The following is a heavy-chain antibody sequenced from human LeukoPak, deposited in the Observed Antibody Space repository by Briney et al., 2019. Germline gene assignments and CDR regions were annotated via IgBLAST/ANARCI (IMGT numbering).Heavy chain of an antibody. CDR3: ASRGYYYGSGGRNY. Sequence: PSETLSLTCTVSGGSISNYYWSWIRQPPGKGLEWIGYIYYSGSTNYNPSLKSRVTISVDTSKNQFSLKLSSVTAADTAVYYCASRGYYYGSGGRNYWGQGTLVTVSS. D-gene: IGHD3-10*01. CDR2: IYYSGST. J-gene: IGHJ4*02. V-gene: IGHV4-59*12. CDR1: GGSISNYY.